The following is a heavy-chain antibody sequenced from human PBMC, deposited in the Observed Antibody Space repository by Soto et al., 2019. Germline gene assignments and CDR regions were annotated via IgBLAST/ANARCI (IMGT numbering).Heavy chain of an antibody. V-gene: IGHV4-34*01. CDR2: INHSGST. CDR1: GGSFSGYY. CDR3: ARAVAGFFDY. D-gene: IGHD6-19*01. Sequence: QVQLQQWGAGLLKPSETLSLTCAVYGGSFSGYYWSWIRQPPGEGLEWIGEINHSGSTNYNPSLKSRVTISVDTSKNQFSQNLSSVTAADTAVYYCARAVAGFFDYWGQGTLVTVSS. J-gene: IGHJ4*02.